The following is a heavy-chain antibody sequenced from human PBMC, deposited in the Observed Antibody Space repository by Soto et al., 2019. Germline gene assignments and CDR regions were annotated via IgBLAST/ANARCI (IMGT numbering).Heavy chain of an antibody. CDR1: GFSLSTSGVG. J-gene: IGHJ4*02. CDR2: IYWDDAK. Sequence: QITLKESGPPLVKPTQTLTLTCTFSGFSLSTSGVGVGWIRQPPGKALEWVALIYWDDAKEYSPSLKSRLTTPKDPSKNQVALTMTNMDPVDTATYYCAHKGGGDRILDYWGQGTLVTVSS. V-gene: IGHV2-5*02. D-gene: IGHD3-16*01. CDR3: AHKGGGDRILDY.